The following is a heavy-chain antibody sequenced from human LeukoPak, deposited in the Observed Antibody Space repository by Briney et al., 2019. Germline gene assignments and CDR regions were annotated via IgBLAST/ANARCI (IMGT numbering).Heavy chain of an antibody. CDR1: GYSISSGYY. J-gene: IGHJ1*01. CDR3: ANSRGSYEYFQH. D-gene: IGHD1-26*01. Sequence: SETLSLTCTVSGYSISSGYYWGWIRQPPGKGLEWIGYIYYSGSTNYNPSLKSRVTISVDTSKNQFSLKLSSVTAADTAVYYCANSRGSYEYFQHWGQGTLVTVSS. CDR2: IYYSGST. V-gene: IGHV4-61*01.